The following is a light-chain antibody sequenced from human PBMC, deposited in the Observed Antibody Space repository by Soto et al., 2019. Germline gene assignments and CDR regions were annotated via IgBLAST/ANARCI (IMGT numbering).Light chain of an antibody. Sequence: GAIVTITCRASRYIRTALSWYQHRPGQAPKVLICVTSSLQSGVPSRFSGSGYGTDFTLTISSLQPEDFATYSCLQDYKSLLPFGQGTKV. J-gene: IGKJ1*01. CDR1: RYIRTA. CDR3: LQDYKSLLP. V-gene: IGKV1-6*01. CDR2: VTS.